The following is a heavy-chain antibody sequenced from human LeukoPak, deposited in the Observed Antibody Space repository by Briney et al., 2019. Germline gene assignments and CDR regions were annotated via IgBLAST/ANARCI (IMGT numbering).Heavy chain of an antibody. CDR3: AKDPNGDYIGAFDF. V-gene: IGHV3-23*01. CDR1: GITFSNYA. D-gene: IGHD4-17*01. J-gene: IGHJ3*01. CDR2: ITGGGGGS. Sequence: GGSLRLSCAASGITFSNYAMIWVRQAPDKGLEWVAAITGGGGGSFYGDSAKGRFTISRDNSKNTLYLQMNSLRADDTAVYYCAKDPNGDYIGAFDFWGRGTMVTVSS.